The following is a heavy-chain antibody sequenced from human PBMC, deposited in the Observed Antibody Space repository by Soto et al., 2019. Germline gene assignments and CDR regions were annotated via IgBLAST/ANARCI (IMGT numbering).Heavy chain of an antibody. CDR3: VKELGVRASQNFDY. CDR2: IYSGGST. D-gene: IGHD3-3*02. Sequence: GKGLEWVSAIYSGGSTYYADSAKGRFTTSRDNSRNTLYLQMDSLRAEDTAMYYCVKELGVRASQNFDYWGQGILVTVSS. J-gene: IGHJ4*02. V-gene: IGHV3-66*01.